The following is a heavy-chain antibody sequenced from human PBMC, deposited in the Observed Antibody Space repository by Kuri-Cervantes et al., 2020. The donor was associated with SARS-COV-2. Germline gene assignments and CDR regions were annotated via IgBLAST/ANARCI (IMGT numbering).Heavy chain of an antibody. D-gene: IGHD1-7*01. J-gene: IGHJ4*02. Sequence: GESLKISCAASGFTFSSYAMSWVRQAPGKGLEWVSAISGSGGSTYYADSVKGRFTISRDNSKSTAHLQMNSLRAEDTAMYYCVKGTIDYDFWGRGKLVHVAS. V-gene: IGHV3-23*01. CDR1: GFTFSSYA. CDR2: ISGSGGST. CDR3: VKGTIDYDF.